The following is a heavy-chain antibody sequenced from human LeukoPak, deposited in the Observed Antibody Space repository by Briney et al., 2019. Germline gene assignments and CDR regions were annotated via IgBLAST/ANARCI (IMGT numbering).Heavy chain of an antibody. CDR3: ARDMNHYDSSGYSAPFDY. CDR2: ISSGSSYI. CDR1: GFTFSSYS. V-gene: IGHV3-21*01. J-gene: IGHJ4*02. D-gene: IGHD3-22*01. Sequence: GGSLRLSCAASGFTFSSYSMNWVRQAPGKGLEWVSSISSGSSYIYYADSVKGRFTISRDNAKNSLYLQMNSLRAEDTAVYYCARDMNHYDSSGYSAPFDYWGQGTLVTVSS.